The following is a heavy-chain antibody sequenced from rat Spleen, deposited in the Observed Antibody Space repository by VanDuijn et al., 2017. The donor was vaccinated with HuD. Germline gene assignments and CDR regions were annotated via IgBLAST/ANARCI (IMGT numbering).Heavy chain of an antibody. CDR2: MWYDGDT. J-gene: IGHJ3*01. Sequence: QVQLKESGPGLVQPSETLSLTCTVSGFSLTTYSVSWVRQPSGKGPEWMGKMWYDGDTPYNSALKSRLSISRDTSKSQVFLKMNSLQTEDTATYYCARDRAVMYTTDPLAYWGQGTLVTVSS. CDR3: ARDRAVMYTTDPLAY. V-gene: IGHV2-34*01. D-gene: IGHD1-6*01. CDR1: GFSLTTYS.